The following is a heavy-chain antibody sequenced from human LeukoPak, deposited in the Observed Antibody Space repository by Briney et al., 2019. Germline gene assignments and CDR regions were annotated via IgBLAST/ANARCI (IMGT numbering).Heavy chain of an antibody. J-gene: IGHJ5*02. V-gene: IGHV3-30*01. CDR2: ISYDGSNK. Sequence: GGSLRLSCAASGFTFSSYAMHWVRQAPGKGLEGVAVISYDGSNKYYADSVKGRFTISRDNSKNTLYPQMNSLRAEDTAVYYCARESSYYDFWSGYRNWFDPWGRGTLVTVSS. CDR1: GFTFSSYA. D-gene: IGHD3-3*01. CDR3: ARESSYYDFWSGYRNWFDP.